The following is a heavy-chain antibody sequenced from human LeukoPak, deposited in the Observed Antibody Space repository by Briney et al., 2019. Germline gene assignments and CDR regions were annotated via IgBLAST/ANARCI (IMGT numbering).Heavy chain of an antibody. CDR1: GYTFTGFY. D-gene: IGHD4-23*01. Sequence: GASVKVSCKASGYTFTGFYMHWVRQAPGQGLEWMGWINPNSGVTNYAQKFQGRVTITTDTSISTAYMELSGLRSDDTAVYYCARTQTLDYWGQGTLVTVSS. V-gene: IGHV1-2*02. CDR2: INPNSGVT. CDR3: ARTQTLDY. J-gene: IGHJ4*02.